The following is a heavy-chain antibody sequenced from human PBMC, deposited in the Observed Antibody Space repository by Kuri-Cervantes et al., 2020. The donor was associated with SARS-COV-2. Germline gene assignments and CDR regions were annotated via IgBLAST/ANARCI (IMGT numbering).Heavy chain of an antibody. Sequence: GSLRRSCVVSGGAINTYNWWTWVRQPPGKGLQWIGEIFHDGSTKFNPSLSLKGRVTMSLDKSKNQFSLNLTSVTAADTAVYYCARESTYTFDIWGQGTLVTVSS. D-gene: IGHD2-2*02. V-gene: IGHV4-4*02. J-gene: IGHJ3*02. CDR3: ARESTYTFDI. CDR2: IFHDGST. CDR1: GGAINTYNW.